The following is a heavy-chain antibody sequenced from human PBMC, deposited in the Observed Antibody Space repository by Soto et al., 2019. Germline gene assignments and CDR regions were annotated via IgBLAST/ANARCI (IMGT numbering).Heavy chain of an antibody. CDR1: GFTFDDYG. D-gene: IGHD2-2*01. J-gene: IGHJ6*03. Sequence: EVQLVESGGGVVRPGGSLRLSCAASGFTFDDYGMSWVRQPPGKGLEWVSGINWSGGSTSYGDSVRGRFTISRDNAKNSLYLQMNSLRAEDTALYHCARWRRCSGTSCYPYYYYYMDVWGKGTTVTVSS. V-gene: IGHV3-20*01. CDR2: INWSGGST. CDR3: ARWRRCSGTSCYPYYYYYMDV.